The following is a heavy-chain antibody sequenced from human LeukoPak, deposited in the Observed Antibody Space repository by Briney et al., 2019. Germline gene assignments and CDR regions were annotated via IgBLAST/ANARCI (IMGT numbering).Heavy chain of an antibody. D-gene: IGHD2-21*01. CDR1: GFTFSSYW. V-gene: IGHV3-74*01. CDR2: INSDGSST. Sequence: GGSLRLSCAASGFTFSSYWMHWVRQAPGKGLVWVSRINSDGSSTSYADSVKGRFTISRDNAKNTLYLQMNSLRAEDTAVYYCATHYTDSIRNPWGQGTLVTVSS. CDR3: ATHYTDSIRNP. J-gene: IGHJ5*02.